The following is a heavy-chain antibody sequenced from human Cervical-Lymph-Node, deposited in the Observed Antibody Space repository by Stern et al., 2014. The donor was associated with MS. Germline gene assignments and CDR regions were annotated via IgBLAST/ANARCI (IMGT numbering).Heavy chain of an antibody. CDR2: VSAYNGNI. CDR3: ARSEREYGGVVDV. V-gene: IGHV1-18*01. Sequence: QDQLVQSGAEVKKPGASVKVSCKASGYTFTNYGISWVRQAPGQGLEWMGWVSAYNGNINYGQKVQGRVTMTTDTSTSTAYMELRSLRSDDTAVYYCARSEREYGGVVDVWGQGTTVTVSS. D-gene: IGHD3-3*01. J-gene: IGHJ6*02. CDR1: GYTFTNYG.